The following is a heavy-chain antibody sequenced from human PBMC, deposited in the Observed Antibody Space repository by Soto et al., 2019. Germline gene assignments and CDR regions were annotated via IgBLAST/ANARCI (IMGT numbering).Heavy chain of an antibody. D-gene: IGHD4-17*01. V-gene: IGHV4-34*01. CDR3: ARRVRDYDYYYYGLDV. CDR2: INHSGST. Sequence: SETLSLTCAVYGGSFSGYYWSWIRQPPGKGLEWIGEINHSGSTNYNPSLKSRVTISVDTSKNQFSLKLSSVTAADTAVYYCARRVRDYDYYYYGLDVWGQGTTVTVSS. CDR1: GGSFSGYY. J-gene: IGHJ6*02.